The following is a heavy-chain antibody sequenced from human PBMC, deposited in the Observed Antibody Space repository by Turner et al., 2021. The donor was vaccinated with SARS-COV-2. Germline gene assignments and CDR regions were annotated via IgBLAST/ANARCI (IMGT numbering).Heavy chain of an antibody. V-gene: IGHV3-64D*06. CDR2: ISSNGGST. J-gene: IGHJ4*02. CDR1: GFTFSSYA. Sequence: EVQLVESGGGLVQLGESLRLSCSASGFTFSSYAMHWVRQAPGKGLEYVSAISSNGGSTYYADSVKGRFSISRDNSKNTVYLQMSSLRVDDTAIYYCFGSGWYLGDYWGQGALVTVSS. D-gene: IGHD6-19*01. CDR3: FGSGWYLGDY.